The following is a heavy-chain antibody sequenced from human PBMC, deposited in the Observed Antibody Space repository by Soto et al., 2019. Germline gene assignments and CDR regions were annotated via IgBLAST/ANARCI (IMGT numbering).Heavy chain of an antibody. CDR3: ARVRYSRSPGVGY. Sequence: SAKPSSKAPGYTFTSYYMHWLQQAPGQGLEWMGIINPSGGSTSYAQKFQGRVTMTRDTSTSTVYMELSSLRSEDTAVYYCARVRYSRSPGVGYWGQGTLVTVSS. V-gene: IGHV1-46*03. J-gene: IGHJ4*02. D-gene: IGHD6-6*01. CDR1: GYTFTSYY. CDR2: INPSGGST.